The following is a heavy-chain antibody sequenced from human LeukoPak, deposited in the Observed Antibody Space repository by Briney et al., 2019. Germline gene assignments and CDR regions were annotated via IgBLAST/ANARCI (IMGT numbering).Heavy chain of an antibody. CDR1: GGSISSYY. CDR2: IYYSGST. D-gene: IGHD5-18*01. Sequence: PSETLSLTCTVTGGSISSYYWSWLRQPPVQGLEWIGYIYYSGSTNYNPSLKSRVTISVDTSKNQFSLKLSSVTAADTAVYYCARQFGQHTALDYWGQGTLVTVSS. CDR3: ARQFGQHTALDY. J-gene: IGHJ4*02. V-gene: IGHV4-59*08.